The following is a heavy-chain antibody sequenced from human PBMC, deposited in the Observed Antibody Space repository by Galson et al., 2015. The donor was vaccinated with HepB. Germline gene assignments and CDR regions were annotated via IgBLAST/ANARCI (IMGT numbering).Heavy chain of an antibody. Sequence: SVKVSCKASGYTFTSYYMHWVRQAPGQGLEWMGIINPSGGSTSYAQKFQGRVTMTRDTSTSTVYMELSSLRSEDTAVYYCAREKRSVLSYYYYGMDVWGQGTTVTVSS. CDR2: INPSGGST. J-gene: IGHJ6*02. CDR1: GYTFTSYY. D-gene: IGHD3-16*01. V-gene: IGHV1-46*01. CDR3: AREKRSVLSYYYYGMDV.